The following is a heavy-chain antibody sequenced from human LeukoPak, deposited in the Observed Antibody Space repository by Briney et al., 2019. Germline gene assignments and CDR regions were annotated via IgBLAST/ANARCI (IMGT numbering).Heavy chain of an antibody. CDR1: GGSISSYY. Sequence: PSETLSLTCTVSGGSISSYYWSWIRQPPGKGLEWIGEINHSGSTNYNPSLKSRVTISVDTSKNQFSLKLSSVTAADTAVYYCARGQYSSGWYYYYGMDVWGQGTTVTVSS. CDR2: INHSGST. J-gene: IGHJ6*02. CDR3: ARGQYSSGWYYYYGMDV. D-gene: IGHD6-19*01. V-gene: IGHV4-34*01.